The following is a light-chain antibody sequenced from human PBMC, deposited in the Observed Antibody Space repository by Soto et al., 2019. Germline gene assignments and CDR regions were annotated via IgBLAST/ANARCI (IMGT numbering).Light chain of an antibody. CDR1: ESISTW. V-gene: IGKV1-5*03. CDR2: KAS. J-gene: IGKJ1*01. CDR3: QQLKSYPQT. Sequence: MTQSPSAVSASVGDRVTITCRASESISTWLAWYQQKPGKAPNLLIYKASSLESGVPSRFSGSGSGTEFTLTISSLQPDDFATYYCQQLKSYPQTFGQGTKVDIK.